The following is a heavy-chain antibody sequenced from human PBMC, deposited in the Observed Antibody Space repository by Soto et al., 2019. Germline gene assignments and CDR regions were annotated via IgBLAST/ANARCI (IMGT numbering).Heavy chain of an antibody. D-gene: IGHD3-10*01. CDR3: ETPSGY. CDR2: IHPSAGST. CDR1: GYTFTSHH. Sequence: ASVKVSCKASGYTFTSHHMHWLRQAPGQGLEWMGLIHPSAGSTSYAQSFQGRVTMTRDTSTSTVFMDLSSLRSEDTAIYYCETPSGYWGQGTLVTVSS. V-gene: IGHV1-46*01. J-gene: IGHJ4*02.